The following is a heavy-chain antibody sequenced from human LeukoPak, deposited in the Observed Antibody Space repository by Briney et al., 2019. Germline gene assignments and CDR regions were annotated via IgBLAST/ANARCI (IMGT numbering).Heavy chain of an antibody. CDR1: GYTFTSYD. V-gene: IGHV1-8*01. D-gene: IGHD2-15*01. Sequence: ASVKVSCKASGYTFTSYDINWVRQATGQGLEWMGWMNPNSGNTGYAQKFQGRVTMTRNTSISTAYMELSSLRSEDTAVYYCARGSWRDCSGGSCSYYFDYWGQGTLVTVSS. J-gene: IGHJ4*02. CDR2: MNPNSGNT. CDR3: ARGSWRDCSGGSCSYYFDY.